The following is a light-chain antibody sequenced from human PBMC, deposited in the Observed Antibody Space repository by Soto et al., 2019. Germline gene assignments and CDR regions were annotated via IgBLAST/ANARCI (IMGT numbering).Light chain of an antibody. CDR2: KAS. CDR1: QSINNF. CDR3: QQYNSYSLT. Sequence: DIQMTQSPSTLSASIGDRVTITCRASQSINNFLAWYQQKPGKAPKLLIYKASSLDSGVPSRFSGSGSGTEFTLTISSLQPYDFAIYHCQQYNSYSLTFGGGTKVEIK. J-gene: IGKJ4*01. V-gene: IGKV1-5*03.